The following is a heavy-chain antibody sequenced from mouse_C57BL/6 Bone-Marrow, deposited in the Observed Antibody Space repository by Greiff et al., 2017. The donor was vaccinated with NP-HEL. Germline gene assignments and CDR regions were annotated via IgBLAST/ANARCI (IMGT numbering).Heavy chain of an antibody. J-gene: IGHJ2*01. CDR2: INPYNGGT. V-gene: IGHV1-19*01. CDR1: GYTFTDYY. Sequence: VQLKESGPVLVKPGASVKMSCKASGYTFTDYYMNWVKQSHGKSLEWIGVINPYNGGTSYNQKFKGKATLTVDKSSSTAYMELNSLTSEDSAVYYCARRRTGLYWGQGTTLTVSS. CDR3: ARRRTGLY.